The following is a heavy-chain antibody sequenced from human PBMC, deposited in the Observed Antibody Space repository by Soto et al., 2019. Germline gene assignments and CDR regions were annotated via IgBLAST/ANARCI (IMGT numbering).Heavy chain of an antibody. CDR3: ARGYFDY. V-gene: IGHV1-18*04. J-gene: IGHJ4*02. CDR2: ISGYNGNT. Sequence: QVQLVQSGAEVKKPGASVKVSCKTSGYTFTSYGVSWVRQAPGQGLEWVGWISGYNGNTNYAQKLQGRVTRTTDTSTATAYMELRGLRADDTAIYYCARGYFDYWGQGTLVTVSS. CDR1: GYTFTSYG.